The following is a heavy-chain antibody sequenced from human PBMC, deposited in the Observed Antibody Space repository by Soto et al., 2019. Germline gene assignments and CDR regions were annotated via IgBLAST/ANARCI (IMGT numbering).Heavy chain of an antibody. D-gene: IGHD3-10*01. J-gene: IGHJ4*02. CDR3: SSYNITGLCDY. V-gene: IGHV4-34*04. CDR1: GGSFSGYY. Sequence: QVQLQQWGAGLLKPSETLSLTCAVYGGSFSGYYWTWIRQPPGTGLEWIGEINHSGSTTDNPSLKSRATISVDTSKNQFSPELTSVTAAATAVDYCSSYNITGLCDYWGQGTVVTVSS. CDR2: INHSGST.